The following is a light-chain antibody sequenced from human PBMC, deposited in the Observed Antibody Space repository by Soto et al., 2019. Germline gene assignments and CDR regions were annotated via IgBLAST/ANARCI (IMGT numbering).Light chain of an antibody. CDR3: SSYASSSSYV. J-gene: IGLJ1*01. Sequence: SAPAPPSSVSGSPGQSITISCTVTSSDVGGYNHVSWYQIHPGKAPKLIIYEVTSRPSGVSYRFSGSKSGNSASLTISRLQAQDEADYYCSSYASSSSYVFGGGTKVTVL. V-gene: IGLV2-14*01. CDR1: SSDVGGYNH. CDR2: EVT.